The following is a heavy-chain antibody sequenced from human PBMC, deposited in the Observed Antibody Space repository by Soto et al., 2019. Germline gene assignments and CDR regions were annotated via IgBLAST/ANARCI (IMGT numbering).Heavy chain of an antibody. CDR3: ARKSLGSENWYLDL. V-gene: IGHV3-48*02. CDR1: GCTLTTYS. D-gene: IGHD3-16*01. CDR2: ISSRSNTI. Sequence: EVQLVESGGGLVQPGGSLRLSCAASGCTLTTYSMNWVRQAPGKGLEWISYISSRSNTIYYADSVKGRFTISRDNGKNSLYLQMNSLRDEDTAVYYCARKSLGSENWYLDLWGRGTLVTVSS. J-gene: IGHJ2*01.